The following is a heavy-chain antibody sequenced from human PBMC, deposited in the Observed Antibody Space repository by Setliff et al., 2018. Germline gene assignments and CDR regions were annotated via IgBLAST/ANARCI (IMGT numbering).Heavy chain of an antibody. Sequence: ASVKVSCKTSGFSFTTFGFSWVRQAPGQGLEWMGWISPYSGETDYAQKFQDRLSVTADTSSKTTYMELRSLTSDDTAVYYCATFRGYTYGYDYWGQGTLVTVSS. CDR3: ATFRGYTYGYDY. D-gene: IGHD5-18*01. V-gene: IGHV1-18*01. CDR2: ISPYSGET. CDR1: GFSFTTFG. J-gene: IGHJ4*02.